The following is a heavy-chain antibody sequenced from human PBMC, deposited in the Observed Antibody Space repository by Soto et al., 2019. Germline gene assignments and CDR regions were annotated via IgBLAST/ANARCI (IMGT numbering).Heavy chain of an antibody. CDR3: ARQAVDVGYSSGWYFDS. J-gene: IGHJ4*02. CDR1: GGSISSRSYF. Sequence: QLQLQESGPGLVKPSETLFLTCTVSGGSISSRSYFWGWIRQPPGKGLEWIGSVSYNVRTYYNPSLKSRLSISVDTCKNQFFLKLSSVTPADTAVYYCARQAVDVGYSSGWYFDSWGQGTLVTVSS. CDR2: VSYNVRT. D-gene: IGHD6-19*01. V-gene: IGHV4-39*01.